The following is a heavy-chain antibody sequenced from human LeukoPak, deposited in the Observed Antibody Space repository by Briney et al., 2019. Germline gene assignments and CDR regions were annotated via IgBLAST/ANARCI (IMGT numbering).Heavy chain of an antibody. J-gene: IGHJ6*02. CDR1: GFTFSSFA. D-gene: IGHD3-22*01. CDR2: ISYDGSNK. Sequence: PGGSLRLSCAASGFTFSSFAIHWVRQAPGKGLEWVAVISYDGSNKYYADSVKGRFTISRDNSKNTLYLQMNSLRAEDTAVYYCARDVYYCSSGDCHPYDYYYGMDVWGQGTTVTVSS. V-gene: IGHV3-30-3*01. CDR3: ARDVYYCSSGDCHPYDYYYGMDV.